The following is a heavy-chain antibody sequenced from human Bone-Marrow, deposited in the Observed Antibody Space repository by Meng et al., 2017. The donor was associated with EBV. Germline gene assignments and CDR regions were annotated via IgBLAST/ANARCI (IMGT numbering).Heavy chain of an antibody. V-gene: IGHV1-69*01. CDR1: GGTFSSDA. Sequence: QGQLVQSGDEGKKPGSSVKVSCKTSGGTFSSDAISWVRQAPGQGLVWLGGLIPMSGAPYYAQNFQGRVTITADESTSTHYMELSNLRSEDTAMYYCASESGRGFTPDYWGQGTLVTVSS. CDR3: ASESGRGFTPDY. D-gene: IGHD3-10*01. CDR2: LIPMSGAP. J-gene: IGHJ4*02.